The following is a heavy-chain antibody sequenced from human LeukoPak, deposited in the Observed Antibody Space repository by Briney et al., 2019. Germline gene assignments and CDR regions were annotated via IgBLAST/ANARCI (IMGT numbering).Heavy chain of an antibody. CDR3: AVGNSWVVAFDI. J-gene: IGHJ3*02. CDR1: GGSISSGSYY. D-gene: IGHD6-13*01. V-gene: IGHV4-61*02. CDR2: IYTSGST. Sequence: SETLSLTCTVSGGSISSGSYYWSWIRQTAGKGLEWIGRIYTSGSTNYNPSLKSRVTISVDTSKNQFSLKLSSVTAADTAVYYCAVGNSWVVAFDIWGQGTMVTVSS.